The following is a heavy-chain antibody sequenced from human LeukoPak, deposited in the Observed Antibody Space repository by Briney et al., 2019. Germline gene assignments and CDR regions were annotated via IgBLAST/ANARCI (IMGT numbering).Heavy chain of an antibody. V-gene: IGHV5-10-1*01. D-gene: IGHD2-15*01. Sequence: GESLRISCKGSGYSFTSYWISWVRQMPGKGLEWMGRIDPSDSYTTYSPSFQGHVTISADKSISTAYLQWSSLKASDTAMYYCERHEGGIEVVVAATQFYAFDIWGQGTMVTVSS. CDR2: IDPSDSYT. CDR1: GYSFTSYW. J-gene: IGHJ3*02. CDR3: ERHEGGIEVVVAATQFYAFDI.